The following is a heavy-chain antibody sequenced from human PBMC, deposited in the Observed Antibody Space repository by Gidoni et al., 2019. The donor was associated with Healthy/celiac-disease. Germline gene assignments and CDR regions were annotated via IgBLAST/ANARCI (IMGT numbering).Heavy chain of an antibody. CDR2: ISGSGGST. CDR1: GFTFIRFG. V-gene: IGHV3-23*01. Sequence: VQLLASGGGLVQTGGSLRLSCAASGFTFIRFGMSWVRQAQGTGLEWVSAISGSGGSTDYADSVKGRFTISRDNSKNTLYLQMNSLRAEDTAVYYCAKDNYYDSSGYYFWDYWFQGTLVTVS. J-gene: IGHJ4*02. D-gene: IGHD3-22*01. CDR3: AKDNYYDSSGYYFWDY.